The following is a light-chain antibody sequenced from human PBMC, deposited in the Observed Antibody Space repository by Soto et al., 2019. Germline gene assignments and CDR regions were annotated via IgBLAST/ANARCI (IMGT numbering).Light chain of an antibody. J-gene: IGKJ1*01. CDR2: GAS. Sequence: ESVMTPSPSTLSVSPGERATLSCTASQSVSSNLAWYQQKPGQAPRLLIYGASTRATGIPARFSGSGSGTEFTLTISSLQSEDFAVYYCQQYNNWPRTFGQGTKVDIK. CDR1: QSVSSN. V-gene: IGKV3-15*01. CDR3: QQYNNWPRT.